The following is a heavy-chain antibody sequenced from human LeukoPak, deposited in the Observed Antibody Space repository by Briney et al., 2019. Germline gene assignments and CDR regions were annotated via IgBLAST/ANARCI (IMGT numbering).Heavy chain of an antibody. Sequence: GESLQISCKGSGYSFTSYWIGWVRQMPGKGLEWMGIIYPGDSDTRYSPSFQGQVTISADKSISTAYLQWSSLKASDTAMYYCATYSAYSYGHYYYYYYMDVWGKGTTVTVSS. CDR3: ATYSAYSYGHYYYYYYMDV. D-gene: IGHD5-18*01. CDR1: GYSFTSYW. J-gene: IGHJ6*03. CDR2: IYPGDSDT. V-gene: IGHV5-51*01.